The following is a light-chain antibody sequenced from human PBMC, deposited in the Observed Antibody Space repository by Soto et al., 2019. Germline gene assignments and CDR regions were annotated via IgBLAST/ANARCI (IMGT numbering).Light chain of an antibody. Sequence: DVQMTQSPSTLSASLGDRVTITCRASQTINKWLAWYQQKPGKAPKLLIHRASILESEVTSRFSGSGSGTEFTLTISGLQPDDSATYYCQQYNSHWLSFGGGTKVEIK. V-gene: IGKV1-5*03. CDR3: QQYNSHWLS. CDR1: QTINKW. J-gene: IGKJ4*01. CDR2: RAS.